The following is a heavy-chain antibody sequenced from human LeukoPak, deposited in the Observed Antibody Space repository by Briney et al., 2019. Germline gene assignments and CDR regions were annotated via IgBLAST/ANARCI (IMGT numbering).Heavy chain of an antibody. CDR3: AKGDYDFWSGPPGYYYYGMDV. Sequence: GGSLRLSCAASGFTFSSYATSWVRQAPGKGLEWVSAISGSGGSTYYADSVKGRFTISRDNSKDTLYLQMNSLRAEDTAVYYCAKGDYDFWSGPPGYYYYGMDVWGQGTTVTVSS. V-gene: IGHV3-23*01. D-gene: IGHD3-3*01. CDR2: ISGSGGST. J-gene: IGHJ6*02. CDR1: GFTFSSYA.